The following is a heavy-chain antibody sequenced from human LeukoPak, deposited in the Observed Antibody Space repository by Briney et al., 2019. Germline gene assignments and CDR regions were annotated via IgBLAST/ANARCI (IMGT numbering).Heavy chain of an antibody. D-gene: IGHD1-20*01. CDR1: GFTFSSYS. CDR2: ISSSSSYI. J-gene: IGHJ4*02. CDR3: ASAEYNWNDVGFDY. V-gene: IGHV3-21*01. Sequence: GGSLRLSCAASGFTFSSYSMNWVRQAPGKGLEWVSSISSSSSYIYYADSVKGRFTISRDNAKNSLYLQMNSLRAEDTAVYYCASAEYNWNDVGFDYWGQGTLVTVSS.